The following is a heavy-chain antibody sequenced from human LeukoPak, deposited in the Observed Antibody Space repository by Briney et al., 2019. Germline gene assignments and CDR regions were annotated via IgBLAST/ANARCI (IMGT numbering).Heavy chain of an antibody. CDR2: ISGSGGST. J-gene: IGHJ3*02. CDR1: GDSISNYY. CDR3: AAGGGITMIVVVIDDGFDT. D-gene: IGHD3-22*01. V-gene: IGHV3-23*01. Sequence: PSETLSLTCIVSGDSISNYYWSWIRQPAGKGLEWVSAISGSGGSTYYADSVKGRFTISRDNSKNTLYLQMNSLRAEDTAVYYCAAGGGITMIVVVIDDGFDTWGQGTMVTVSS.